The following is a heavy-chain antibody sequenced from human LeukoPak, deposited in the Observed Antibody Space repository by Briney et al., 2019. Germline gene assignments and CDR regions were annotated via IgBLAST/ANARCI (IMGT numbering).Heavy chain of an antibody. CDR3: ARDSYSSGWD. Sequence: GGSLRLSCAASGFSFRSCWMHWVRQAPGKELVWVSRINGDGSTTAYADSVKGRFTISRDNAKNTLYLQMNSLRAEDTAVYYCARDSYSSGWDWGPGTLVTVSS. J-gene: IGHJ4*02. V-gene: IGHV3-74*01. CDR1: GFSFRSCW. D-gene: IGHD6-19*01. CDR2: INGDGSTT.